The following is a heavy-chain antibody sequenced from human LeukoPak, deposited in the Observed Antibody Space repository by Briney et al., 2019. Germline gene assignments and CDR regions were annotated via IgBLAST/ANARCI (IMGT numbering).Heavy chain of an antibody. Sequence: SETLSLTCTVSGGSISSYYWSWIRQPPGKGLEWIGYIYYSGSTNYNPSLKSRVTISVDTSKNQFSLKLSSVTAADTAVYYCARLSYSSGWYGLFDYWGQGTLVTVSS. CDR2: IYYSGST. D-gene: IGHD6-19*01. CDR1: GGSISSYY. J-gene: IGHJ4*02. V-gene: IGHV4-59*08. CDR3: ARLSYSSGWYGLFDY.